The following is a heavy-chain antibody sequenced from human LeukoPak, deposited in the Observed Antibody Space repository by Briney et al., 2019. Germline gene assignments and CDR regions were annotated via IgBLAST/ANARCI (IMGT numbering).Heavy chain of an antibody. Sequence: SVKVSCKASGGTFSSYAISWVRQAPGQGLEWMGGIIPIFGTANYAQKFQGRVTITTDESTSTAYMELRSLRSDDTAVYYCARDYYGSGSSIHYYYYYYMDVWGKGTTVTVSS. CDR1: GGTFSSYA. V-gene: IGHV1-69*05. CDR3: ARDYYGSGSSIHYYYYYYMDV. J-gene: IGHJ6*03. D-gene: IGHD3-10*01. CDR2: IIPIFGTA.